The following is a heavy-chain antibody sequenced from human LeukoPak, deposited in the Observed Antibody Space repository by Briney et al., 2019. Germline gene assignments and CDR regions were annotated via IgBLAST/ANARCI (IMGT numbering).Heavy chain of an antibody. D-gene: IGHD3-9*01. CDR3: AKSREGTYYDILTGY. Sequence: GGSLKLSCAASGFTFSDSAIHWVRQATGKGLEWVGRIRSKADAYATTYAASLKGRFTISRDDSRNRAYLQMNSLRAEDTAVYYCAKSREGTYYDILTGYWGQGTLVTVSS. V-gene: IGHV3-73*01. CDR1: GFTFSDSA. J-gene: IGHJ4*02. CDR2: IRSKADAYAT.